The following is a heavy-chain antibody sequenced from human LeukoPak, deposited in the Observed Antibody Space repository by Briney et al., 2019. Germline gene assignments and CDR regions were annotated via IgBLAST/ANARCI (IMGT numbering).Heavy chain of an antibody. V-gene: IGHV3-23*01. CDR3: AKDLDSTDLYDNAD. D-gene: IGHD2/OR15-2a*01. CDR2: IGTNDTRT. J-gene: IGHJ1*01. CDR1: GFTFSRNA. Sequence: HPAESLRLSCVASGFTFSRNAMNWVRQPPGKRLEWVSLIGTNDTRTNYADSVKGRFTISRDKSKNTLFLQMHSVRAEDTAVYYCAKDLDSTDLYDNADWGQGTLVTVSS.